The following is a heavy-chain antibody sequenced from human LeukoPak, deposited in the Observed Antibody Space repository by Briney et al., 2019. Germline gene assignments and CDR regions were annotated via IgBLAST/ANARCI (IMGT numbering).Heavy chain of an antibody. CDR2: IYYSGST. Sequence: SETLSLTCTVSGGSISSGDYYWSWIRQPPGKGLEWIGYIYYSGSTYYNPSLKSRVTISVDTSKNQFSLKLSSVTAADTAVYYCARVPGPESRNDPLDYWGQGTLVTVSS. D-gene: IGHD1-1*01. V-gene: IGHV4-30-4*01. CDR1: GGSISSGDYY. J-gene: IGHJ4*02. CDR3: ARVPGPESRNDPLDY.